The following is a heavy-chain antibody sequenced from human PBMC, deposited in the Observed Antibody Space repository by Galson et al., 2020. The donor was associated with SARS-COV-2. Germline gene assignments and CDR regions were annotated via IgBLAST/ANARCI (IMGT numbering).Heavy chain of an antibody. D-gene: IGHD1-26*01. J-gene: IGHJ5*02. V-gene: IGHV3-7*01. Sequence: GESLKISCAASGFTFSSYWLTWVRQAPGKGLEWVANIKEDGSEKYYVDSVKGRFTISRDNAKNSLYLQMNSLRAEDTAVYYGATGGARFNPGCQGTLVAFSS. CDR3: ATGGARFNP. CDR1: GFTFSSYW. CDR2: IKEDGSEK.